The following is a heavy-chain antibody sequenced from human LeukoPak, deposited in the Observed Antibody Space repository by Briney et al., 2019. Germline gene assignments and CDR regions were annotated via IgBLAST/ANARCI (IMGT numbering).Heavy chain of an antibody. CDR3: AIHRDYYDT. D-gene: IGHD3-22*01. J-gene: IGHJ4*01. CDR2: IYSSGSA. V-gene: IGHV4-59*08. CDR1: GASINNNF. Sequence: SETLSPTCTVSGASINNNFWTWIRQPPGEGLEWIGYIYSSGSANYNPSLKSRVIISGDTSKNQISLNLTSVTAADTAVYFCAIHRDYYDTWGHGTLVTVSS.